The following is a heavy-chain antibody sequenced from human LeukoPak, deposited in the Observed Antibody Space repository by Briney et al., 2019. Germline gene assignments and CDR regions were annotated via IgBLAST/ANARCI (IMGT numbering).Heavy chain of an antibody. V-gene: IGHV3-21*01. J-gene: IGHJ4*02. CDR3: ARGHMYYYGSEYDY. CDR2: ISSSSSSYI. Sequence: GGSLRLSCAASGFTFDTYSMNWVRQAPGKGLEWVSSISSSSSSYIYYADSVKGRFTISRDNAKNSLYLQMNSLRAEDTAVYYCARGHMYYYGSEYDYWGQGTLVTVSS. CDR1: GFTFDTYS. D-gene: IGHD3-10*01.